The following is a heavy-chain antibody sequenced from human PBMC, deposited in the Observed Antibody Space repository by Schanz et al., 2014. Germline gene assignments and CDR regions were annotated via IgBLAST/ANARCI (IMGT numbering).Heavy chain of an antibody. CDR2: LSGSGGST. CDR3: AREQIMAAAGLVDY. J-gene: IGHJ4*01. CDR1: GFTVSSNH. D-gene: IGHD6-13*01. V-gene: IGHV3-23*04. Sequence: EVQLVESGGGLVQPGGSLRLSCAASGFTVSSNHMSWVRQAPGKGLEWVSALSGSGGSTYYADSVKGRFTISRDNSKNTLYLQMNSLRAEDTAVYYCAREQIMAAAGLVDYWGHGALVTVSS.